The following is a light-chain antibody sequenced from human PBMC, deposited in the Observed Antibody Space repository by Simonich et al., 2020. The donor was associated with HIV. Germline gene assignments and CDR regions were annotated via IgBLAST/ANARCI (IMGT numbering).Light chain of an antibody. CDR2: DVN. CDR3: SSYTSSSTWV. V-gene: IGLV2-14*01. J-gene: IGLJ3*02. CDR1: SSDVGRYTY. Sequence: QSALTQPASVSGSPGQSITISCTGTSSDVGRYTYVSCYEQHPGKAPKLMIYDVNKRPSGVSNRFSGSKSGNTASLTISGLQAEDEADYYCSSYTSSSTWVFGGGTKLTVL.